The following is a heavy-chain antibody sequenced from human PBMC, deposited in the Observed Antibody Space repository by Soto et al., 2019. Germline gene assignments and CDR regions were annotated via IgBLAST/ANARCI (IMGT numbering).Heavy chain of an antibody. CDR3: ARGYSEQQLVNYYYYGMDV. CDR1: GYTFTSYA. Sequence: GASVKVSCKASGYTFTSYAMHWVRQAPGQRLEWMGWINAGNGNTKYSQKFQGRVTITRDTSASTAYMELSSLRSEDTAVYYCARGYSEQQLVNYYYYGMDVWGQGTTVTVSS. CDR2: INAGNGNT. J-gene: IGHJ6*02. D-gene: IGHD6-13*01. V-gene: IGHV1-3*01.